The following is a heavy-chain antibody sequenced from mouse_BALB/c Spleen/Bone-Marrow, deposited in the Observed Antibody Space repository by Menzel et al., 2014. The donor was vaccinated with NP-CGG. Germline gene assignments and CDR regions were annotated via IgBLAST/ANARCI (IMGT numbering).Heavy chain of an antibody. J-gene: IGHJ4*01. CDR2: INPSTGYT. V-gene: IGHV1-7*01. CDR3: ARQITTVDYAMDY. Sequence: QVQLQQPGAELAKPGASVKMSCKASGYTFTSYWMHWVKQRPGQGLEWIGYINPSTGYTEYNQKFKDKATLTADKSSSTAYMQLSSLTSEDSAVYYCARQITTVDYAMDYWGQGTLVTVSS. D-gene: IGHD1-1*01. CDR1: GYTFTSYW.